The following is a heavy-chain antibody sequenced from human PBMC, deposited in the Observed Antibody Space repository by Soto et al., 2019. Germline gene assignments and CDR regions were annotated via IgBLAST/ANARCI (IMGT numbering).Heavy chain of an antibody. CDR2: VTTSGRST. CDR1: ALTFGGYA. V-gene: IGHV3-23*01. Sequence: PGGSLRLSCAASALTFGGYAMSWVRQAPGKGLEWVSHVTTSGRSTKNASSVKCRFTISRDNSKNTLYLQMNSLRAEDTAIYCCAKDALAYYDFWSWGQGTMVTVSS. J-gene: IGHJ4*03. CDR3: AKDALAYYDFWS. D-gene: IGHD3-3*01.